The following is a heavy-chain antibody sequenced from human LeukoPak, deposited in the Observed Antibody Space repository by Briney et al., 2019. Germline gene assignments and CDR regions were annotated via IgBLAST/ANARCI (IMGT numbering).Heavy chain of an antibody. D-gene: IGHD3-16*01. V-gene: IGHV3-7*01. Sequence: GSLRLSCAASGFTFSSYSMSWVRQAPGRGLDWVATIKQDGILKHYVDSVKGRFTISRDNAANSLYLHMDNLRVEDTAVYYCARLGGETTRFDLWGQGALVTVSS. J-gene: IGHJ5*02. CDR3: ARLGGETTRFDL. CDR1: GFTFSSYS. CDR2: IKQDGILK.